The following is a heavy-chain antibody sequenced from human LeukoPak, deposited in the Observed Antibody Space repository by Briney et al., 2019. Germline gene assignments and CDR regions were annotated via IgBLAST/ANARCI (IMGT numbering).Heavy chain of an antibody. CDR1: GFTFSSYE. V-gene: IGHV3-48*03. CDR3: ARTRSVTPPFDY. CDR2: ISSSGSTI. D-gene: IGHD4-17*01. Sequence: GGSLRLSCAASGFTFSSYEMNWVRQAPGKGLEWVSYISSSGSTIYYADSVKGRFTISRDNAKNSLYLQMNSLRAEDTAVYYCARTRSVTPPFDYWGQGTLVTVSS. J-gene: IGHJ4*02.